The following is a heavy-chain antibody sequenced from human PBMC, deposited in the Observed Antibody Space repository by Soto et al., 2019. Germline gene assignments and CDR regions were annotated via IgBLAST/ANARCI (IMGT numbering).Heavy chain of an antibody. CDR1: GGSISSGDYY. D-gene: IGHD3-3*01. J-gene: IGHJ5*02. CDR3: ARGVGGRFLEWFPRFDP. Sequence: PSETLSLTCTVSGGSISSGDYYWSWIRQPPGKGLEWIGEINHSGSTNYNPSLKSRVTISVDTSKNQFSLKLSSVTAADTAVYYCARGVGGRFLEWFPRFDPWGQGTLVTVSS. CDR2: INHSGST. V-gene: IGHV4-39*07.